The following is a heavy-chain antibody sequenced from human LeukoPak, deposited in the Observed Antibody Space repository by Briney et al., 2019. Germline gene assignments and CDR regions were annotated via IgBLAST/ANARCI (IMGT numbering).Heavy chain of an antibody. CDR1: GGSISSYY. CDR2: IYYSGST. CDR3: ASSNAGELTPGAFDI. Sequence: ETLSLTCTVSGGSISSYYWSWIRQPPGKGLEWIGYIYYSGSTNYNPSLKSRVTISVDTSKNQFSLKLSSVTAADTAVYYCASSNAGELTPGAFDIWGQGTMVTVSS. V-gene: IGHV4-59*12. D-gene: IGHD1-26*01. J-gene: IGHJ3*02.